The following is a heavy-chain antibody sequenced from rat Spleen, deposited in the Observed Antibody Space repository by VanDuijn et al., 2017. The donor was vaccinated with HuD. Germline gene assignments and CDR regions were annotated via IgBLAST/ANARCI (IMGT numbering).Heavy chain of an antibody. CDR2: IWSGGST. CDR1: GLSLTSHS. CDR3: ARANFDY. Sequence: QVQLKESGPGLVQPSQTLSLTCTVSGLSLTSHSVSWIRQPPGKGLEWMGAIWSGGSTDYNSAVQSRLSISRDTSKSQVFLKMNSLQPEDTGTYYCARANFDYWGQGVKVTVSS. V-gene: IGHV2-47*01. J-gene: IGHJ2*01.